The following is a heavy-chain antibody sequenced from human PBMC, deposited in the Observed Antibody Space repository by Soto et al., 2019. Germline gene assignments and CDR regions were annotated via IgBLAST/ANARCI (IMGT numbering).Heavy chain of an antibody. CDR1: GYTFIGYY. CDR2: INPNIGAT. V-gene: IGHV1-2*04. Sequence: QLVQSGAEVKKPGASVKVSCKASGYTFIGYYIHWVRQAPGQGLEWMGWINPNIGATNYTQKFQGWVTMTRDKSINTAYMELSRLKSDDTAVYFCARELMKGGDDDAFDIWGQGTMVTVSS. D-gene: IGHD3-16*01. J-gene: IGHJ3*02. CDR3: ARELMKGGDDDAFDI.